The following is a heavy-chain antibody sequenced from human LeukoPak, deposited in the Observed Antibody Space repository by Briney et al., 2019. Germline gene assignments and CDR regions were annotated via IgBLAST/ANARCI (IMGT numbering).Heavy chain of an antibody. J-gene: IGHJ6*03. CDR1: GFTFSAYA. Sequence: GGSLRLSCAASGFTFSAYAMHWVRQAPGKGLEWVAIIWYDGGNKYYADSVKGRFTISRDNSKNTLFLQMNSLRVEDTAVYYCAKDGPEIVNAYYYYMDVWGKGTTVTVSS. V-gene: IGHV3-33*06. CDR3: AKDGPEIVNAYYYYMDV. D-gene: IGHD5-24*01. CDR2: IWYDGGNK.